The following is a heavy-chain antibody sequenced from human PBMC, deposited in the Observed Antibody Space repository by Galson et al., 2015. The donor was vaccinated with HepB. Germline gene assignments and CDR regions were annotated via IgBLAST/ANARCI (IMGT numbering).Heavy chain of an antibody. CDR1: GFSVSSNY. V-gene: IGHV3-53*01. D-gene: IGHD2/OR15-2a*01. CDR3: ARGENLGWVSAFDI. CDR2: IFSGGST. Sequence: SLRLSCAASGFSVSSNYISWVRQAPGKGLEWVSLIFSGGSTYYADSVKGRFTISRDNSKNTVYLQMNNLRAEDTAVYYCARGENLGWVSAFDIWGQGTMVTVSS. J-gene: IGHJ3*02.